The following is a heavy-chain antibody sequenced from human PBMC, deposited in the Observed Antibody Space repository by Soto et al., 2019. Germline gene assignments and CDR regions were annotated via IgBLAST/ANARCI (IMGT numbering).Heavy chain of an antibody. D-gene: IGHD6-13*01. CDR2: ISSSSSTI. CDR3: ARHPERIAEIGWFDP. CDR1: GFTFSSYS. Sequence: TXXSLRLSCAASGFTFSSYSMHWVPQAPGKGLEWVSYISSSSSTIYYADSVKGRFTISRDNAKNSLYLQMNSLRAEDTAVYYCARHPERIAEIGWFDPWGQGTLVTVSS. V-gene: IGHV3-48*01. J-gene: IGHJ5*02.